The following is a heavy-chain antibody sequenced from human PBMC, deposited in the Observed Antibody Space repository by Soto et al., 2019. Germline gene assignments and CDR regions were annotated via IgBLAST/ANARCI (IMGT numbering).Heavy chain of an antibody. V-gene: IGHV1-46*03. CDR2: LNPSGGST. CDR3: AREGKQWLVHFDY. J-gene: IGHJ4*02. D-gene: IGHD6-19*01. CDR1: GYTFTSYY. Sequence: ASVKVSSKASGYTFTSYYMHWVRQAPGQGLEWMGILNPSGGSTSHAQKFQGRVTMTRDTSTSTVYMELSSLTSEDTAVYYCAREGKQWLVHFDYWGQGTLVTVSS.